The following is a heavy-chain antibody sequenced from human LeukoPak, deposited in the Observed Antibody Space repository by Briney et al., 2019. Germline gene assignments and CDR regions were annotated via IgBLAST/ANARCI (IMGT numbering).Heavy chain of an antibody. CDR2: INHSGST. CDR3: ARGADVDIVVVPAALTRSGYDY. D-gene: IGHD2-2*03. V-gene: IGHV4-34*01. CDR1: GGSFSGYY. J-gene: IGHJ4*02. Sequence: SETLSLTCAVYGGSFSGYYWSWIRQPPGKGLERIGEINHSGSTNYNPSLKSRVTISVDTSKNQFSLKLSSVTAADTAVYYCARGADVDIVVVPAALTRSGYDYWGQGTLVTVSS.